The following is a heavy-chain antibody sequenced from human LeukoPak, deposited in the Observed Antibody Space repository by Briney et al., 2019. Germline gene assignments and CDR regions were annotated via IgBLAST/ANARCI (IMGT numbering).Heavy chain of an antibody. D-gene: IGHD3-22*01. Sequence: ASVKVSCKASGYTFTSYDINWVRQATGQGLEWMGWMNPNSGATAYARNFQGRVTMTRDTSISTAYMELTSLRSDDTAVYYCARPAAYYYESGEHFHLWGQGTLVTVSS. V-gene: IGHV1-8*01. CDR2: MNPNSGAT. CDR1: GYTFTSYD. J-gene: IGHJ1*01. CDR3: ARPAAYYYESGEHFHL.